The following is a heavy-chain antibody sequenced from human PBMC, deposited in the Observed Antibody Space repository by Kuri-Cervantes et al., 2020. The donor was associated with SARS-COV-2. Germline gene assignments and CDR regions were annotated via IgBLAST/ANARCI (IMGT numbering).Heavy chain of an antibody. CDR1: GYTFTAHH. Sequence: ASVKVSCKASGYTFTAHHIHWVRQAPGQGLEWVRWIDPNSGDTKYAQKFQGRVTMTRDTSISTLYMELNRLKSDDTAVYFCARESHPRPFWGDYPYFHQWGQGSLVTVSS. V-gene: IGHV1-2*02. D-gene: IGHD3-3*01. J-gene: IGHJ4*02. CDR2: IDPNSGDT. CDR3: ARESHPRPFWGDYPYFHQ.